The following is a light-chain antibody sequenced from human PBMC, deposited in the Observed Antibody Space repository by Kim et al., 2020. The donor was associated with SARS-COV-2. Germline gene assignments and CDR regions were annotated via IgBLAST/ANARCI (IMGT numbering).Light chain of an antibody. Sequence: GERATLSCRASQDVSSNLAWYQQKPGQAPRLLIYGASNGASTRATGVPARFSGSGSGTDFTLSISSLQSEDSAIYYCQQYNDWPSFGQGTKLEI. J-gene: IGKJ2*03. CDR1: QDVSSN. V-gene: IGKV3-15*01. CDR2: GASNGAS. CDR3: QQYNDWPS.